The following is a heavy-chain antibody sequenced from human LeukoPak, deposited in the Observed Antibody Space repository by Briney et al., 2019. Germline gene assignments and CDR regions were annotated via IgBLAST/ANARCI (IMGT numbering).Heavy chain of an antibody. CDR1: GFTFSSYS. V-gene: IGHV3-21*01. D-gene: IGHD6-6*01. J-gene: IGHJ1*01. Sequence: GGSLRLSCAASGFTFSSYSMDWVRQAPGKGLEWVSSISSSSTYIYYADSVKGRFTISRDNAKNSLYLQMNSLRAEDTAVYYCARDSPTSIAARPKSPEYFQHWGQGTLVTVSS. CDR2: ISSSSTYI. CDR3: ARDSPTSIAARPKSPEYFQH.